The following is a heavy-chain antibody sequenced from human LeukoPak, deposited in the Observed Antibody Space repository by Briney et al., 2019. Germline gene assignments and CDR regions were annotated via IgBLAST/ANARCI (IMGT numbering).Heavy chain of an antibody. V-gene: IGHV4-59*01. J-gene: IGHJ4*02. D-gene: IGHD3-10*01. CDR2: IYHSGST. CDR3: ARDGYGGVDY. Sequence: SETLSLTCTLSGDSISTYYWSWIRQSPGKGLEWIGYIYHSGSTKYNPSLKSRVTISVDTSKKQFSLKLSSVTAADTAVYYCARDGYGGVDYWGQGTLVTVSS. CDR1: GDSISTYY.